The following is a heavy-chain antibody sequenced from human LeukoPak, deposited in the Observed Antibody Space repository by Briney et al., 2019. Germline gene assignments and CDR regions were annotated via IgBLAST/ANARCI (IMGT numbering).Heavy chain of an antibody. V-gene: IGHV1-69*05. J-gene: IGHJ4*02. CDR2: IIPIFGTA. D-gene: IGHD5-24*01. Sequence: GASVKVSCKASGGTFSSYAISWVRQAPGQGLEWMGGIIPIFGTANYAQKFQGRVTITTDESTSTAYMELSSLRSEDTAVYYCANARDGYNPLDYWGQGTLVTVSS. CDR3: ANARDGYNPLDY. CDR1: GGTFSSYA.